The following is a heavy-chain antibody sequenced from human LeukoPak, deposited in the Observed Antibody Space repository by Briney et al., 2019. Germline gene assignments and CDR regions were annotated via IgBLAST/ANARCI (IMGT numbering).Heavy chain of an antibody. V-gene: IGHV4-34*01. CDR3: ARALFGGSRWANYFDY. CDR1: DESFSGYY. D-gene: IGHD6-13*01. Sequence: PSETLSLTCGVSDESFSGYYWSWIRQPPGKGLEWIGEINHSGTTKYNPSLKSRVTISIDMSKNHFSLRLNSVTAADTAVYYCARALFGGSRWANYFDYWGQGTLVTVSS. CDR2: INHSGTT. J-gene: IGHJ4*02.